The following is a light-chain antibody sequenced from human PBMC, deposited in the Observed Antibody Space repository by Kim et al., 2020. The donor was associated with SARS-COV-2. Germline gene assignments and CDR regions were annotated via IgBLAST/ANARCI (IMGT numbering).Light chain of an antibody. CDR2: EVS. Sequence: QSALTQTPSASGSPGQSVTISCTGTSSDIGAYNYVSWYQHHPGKAPKLMIYEVSARPSGVPDRFSGSKSGNTASLTVSGLQAEDEANYYCSSYAGSHNLLFGGGTQLTVL. J-gene: IGLJ2*01. V-gene: IGLV2-8*01. CDR1: SSDIGAYNY. CDR3: SSYAGSHNLL.